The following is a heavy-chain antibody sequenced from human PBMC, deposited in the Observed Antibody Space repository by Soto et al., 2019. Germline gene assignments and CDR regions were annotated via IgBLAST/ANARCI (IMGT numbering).Heavy chain of an antibody. D-gene: IGHD3-10*01. CDR3: ARDSYYGSGSYYTSNYFDY. CDR1: GFTFSSYA. Sequence: GGSRRLSRAACGFTFSSYAMQWVRQAPGEGLEWVAVISYDGSNKYYADSVKGRFTISRDNSKNTLYLQMNSLRAEDTAVYYCARDSYYGSGSYYTSNYFDYWGQGTLVTVSS. V-gene: IGHV3-30-3*01. CDR2: ISYDGSNK. J-gene: IGHJ4*02.